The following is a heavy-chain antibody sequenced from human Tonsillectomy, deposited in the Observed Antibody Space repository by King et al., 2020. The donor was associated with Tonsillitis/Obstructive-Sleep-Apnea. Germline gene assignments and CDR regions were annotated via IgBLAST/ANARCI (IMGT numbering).Heavy chain of an antibody. CDR2: IGTAGDT. CDR3: ARGTNYYDSLTGYSVDAFDI. Sequence: VQLVESGGGLVQPGGSLRLSCAASGFTFSSYDMHWVRHATGKGLEWVSAIGTAGDTSYPGSVKGRFTISRENATNSLYLQMNSLRAGYTAVYYCARGTNYYDSLTGYSVDAFDIWGKGTMVTVSS. V-gene: IGHV3-13*04. J-gene: IGHJ3*02. D-gene: IGHD3-9*01. CDR1: GFTFSSYD.